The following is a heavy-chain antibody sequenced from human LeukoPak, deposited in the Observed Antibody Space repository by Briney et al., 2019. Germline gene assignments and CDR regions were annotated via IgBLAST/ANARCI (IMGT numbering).Heavy chain of an antibody. J-gene: IGHJ4*02. CDR3: ASLGIDDYVWGSYRSQLEYYFDY. V-gene: IGHV3-30*03. D-gene: IGHD3-16*02. CDR2: ISYDGSNK. CDR1: GFTFSSYG. Sequence: GGSLRLSCAASGFTFSSYGMHWVRQAPGKGLEWVAVISYDGSNKYYADSVKGRFTISRDNSKNTLYLQMNSLRAEDTAVYYCASLGIDDYVWGSYRSQLEYYFDYWGQGTLVTVSS.